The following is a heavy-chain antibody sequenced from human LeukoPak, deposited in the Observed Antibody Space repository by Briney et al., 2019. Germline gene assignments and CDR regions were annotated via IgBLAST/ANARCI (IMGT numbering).Heavy chain of an antibody. CDR1: GGSISCSSYY. CDR2: IYYSGST. CDR3: ARHGWDIVVVRAADNWFDP. J-gene: IGHJ5*02. V-gene: IGHV4-39*01. Sequence: SETLSLTCTVSGGSISCSSYYWGWIRQPPGKGLEWIGSIYYSGSTYYNPSLKSRVTISVDTSKNQFSLKLSSVTAADTAVYYCARHGWDIVVVRAADNWFDPWGQGTLVTVSS. D-gene: IGHD2-2*01.